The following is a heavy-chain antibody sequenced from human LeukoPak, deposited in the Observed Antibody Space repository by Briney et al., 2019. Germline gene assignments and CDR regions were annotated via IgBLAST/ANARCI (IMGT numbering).Heavy chain of an antibody. CDR2: IYFSGST. CDR1: RGSLRSCVYY. D-gene: IGHD2-15*01. Sequence: SETLSLTCTVSRGSLRSCVYYWLGIPPPPGKALEGIGYIYFSGSTYYNPYLKSRVTISVDTSKNQFSLKLSSVTAADTAVYYCARYCSGGSCYSRKHFDYWGQGNLVPVSS. CDR3: ARYCSGGSCYSRKHFDY. V-gene: IGHV4-31*03. J-gene: IGHJ4*02.